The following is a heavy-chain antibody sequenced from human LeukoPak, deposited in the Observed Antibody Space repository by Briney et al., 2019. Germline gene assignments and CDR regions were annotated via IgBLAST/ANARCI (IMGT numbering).Heavy chain of an antibody. D-gene: IGHD6-13*01. CDR3: ARGQQVVKY. Sequence: KPSETLSLTRTVRGGSISSDYWSWIRQPPRKGLEWIGYIYNSGSTNYNPSLKCRVTISVDTSKSQFSLKLSSVTAADTALYYCARGQQVVKYWGQGNLVTVSS. CDR2: IYNSGST. V-gene: IGHV4-59*01. CDR1: GGSISSDY. J-gene: IGHJ4*02.